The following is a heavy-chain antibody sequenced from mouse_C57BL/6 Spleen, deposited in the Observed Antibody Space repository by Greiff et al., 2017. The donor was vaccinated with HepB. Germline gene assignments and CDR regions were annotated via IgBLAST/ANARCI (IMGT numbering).Heavy chain of an antibody. Sequence: QVQLQQSGPELVKPGASVKISCKASGYAFSSSWMNWVKQRPGKGLEWIGRIYPGDGATNYNGKFKGKTTLTADKSTSTAYMQLSSLTSEDSAVYFCARSVVYSNYAFDYWGQGTTLTVSS. V-gene: IGHV1-82*01. CDR2: IYPGDGAT. CDR3: ARSVVYSNYAFDY. CDR1: GYAFSSSW. D-gene: IGHD2-5*01. J-gene: IGHJ2*01.